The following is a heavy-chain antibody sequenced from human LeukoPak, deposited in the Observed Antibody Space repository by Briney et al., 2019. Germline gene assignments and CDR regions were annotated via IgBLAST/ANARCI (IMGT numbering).Heavy chain of an antibody. CDR3: ARDGREGVHDSSGYPLDY. CDR1: GGSISSYY. V-gene: IGHV4-4*07. Sequence: SETRSLTCTVSGGSISSYYWSWIRQPAGKGLEWIGRIYTSGSTNYNPSLKSRVTMSVDTSKNQFSLKLSSVTAADTAVYYCARDGREGVHDSSGYPLDYWGEGTLVTVSS. J-gene: IGHJ4*02. D-gene: IGHD3-22*01. CDR2: IYTSGST.